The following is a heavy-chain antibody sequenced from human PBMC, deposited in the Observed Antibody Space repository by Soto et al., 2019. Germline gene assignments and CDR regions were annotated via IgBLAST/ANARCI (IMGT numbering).Heavy chain of an antibody. CDR2: INAGNGNT. CDR3: ARAPNYSNYAYYYYYYMDV. V-gene: IGHV1-3*01. Sequence: ASVKVSCKASGYTFTSYAMHWVRQAPGQRLEWMGWINAGNGNTKYSQKFQGRVTITRDTSASTAYMELSSLRSEDTAVYYCARAPNYSNYAYYYYYYMDVWGKGTTVTVSS. D-gene: IGHD4-4*01. J-gene: IGHJ6*03. CDR1: GYTFTSYA.